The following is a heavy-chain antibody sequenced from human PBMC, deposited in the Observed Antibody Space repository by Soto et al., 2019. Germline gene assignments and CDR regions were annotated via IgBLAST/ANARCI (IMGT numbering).Heavy chain of an antibody. D-gene: IGHD4-4*01. CDR2: ISGSGGST. V-gene: IGHV3-23*01. J-gene: IGHJ6*02. CDR3: AKDFLYSNSTYYYGMDV. Sequence: EVQLLESGGGLVQPGGSLRLSCAASGFTFSSYAMSWVRQAPGKGLEWVSAISGSGGSTYYADSVKGRFTISRDNSKNTLYLQMNSLRAEDTAVYYCAKDFLYSNSTYYYGMDVWGQGTTVTVSS. CDR1: GFTFSSYA.